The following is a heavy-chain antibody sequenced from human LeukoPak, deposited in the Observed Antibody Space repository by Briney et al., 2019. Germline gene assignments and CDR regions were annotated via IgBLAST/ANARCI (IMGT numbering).Heavy chain of an antibody. D-gene: IGHD5-24*01. Sequence: PGGPLRLSCVASGFPFSSYCMTWVRQAPGKGLEWVANIKQDGSKKSYVDSVKGRFTISRDNAKNSLYLQMNSLRAEDTAIYYCTRVGYIDEGIDYWGQGTLVTVSS. CDR3: TRVGYIDEGIDY. CDR2: IKQDGSKK. J-gene: IGHJ4*02. V-gene: IGHV3-7*04. CDR1: GFPFSSYC.